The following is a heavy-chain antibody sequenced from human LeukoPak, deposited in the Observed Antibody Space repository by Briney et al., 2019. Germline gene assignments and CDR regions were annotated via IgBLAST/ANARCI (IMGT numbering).Heavy chain of an antibody. V-gene: IGHV3-48*01. Sequence: GGSLRLSCAASGFTFSSYSMNWVRQAPGKGLEWVSYISSSSSTIYYADSVKGRFTISRDNAMNSLYLQMNSLRAEDTAVYYCARAKPAVGGGFDPWGQGTLVTVSS. J-gene: IGHJ5*02. CDR3: ARAKPAVGGGFDP. CDR2: ISSSSSTI. D-gene: IGHD2-2*01. CDR1: GFTFSSYS.